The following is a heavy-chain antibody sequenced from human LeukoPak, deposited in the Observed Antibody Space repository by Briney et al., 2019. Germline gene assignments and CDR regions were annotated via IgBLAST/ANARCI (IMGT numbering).Heavy chain of an antibody. CDR3: TTDLGVITL. V-gene: IGHV3-15*01. J-gene: IGHJ4*02. D-gene: IGHD3-3*01. CDR2: IKSKTDGETT. Sequence: PGGSLRLSCAASGFXFSNAWMSWVRQAPGKGLEWVGRIKSKTDGETTDYAAPVKGRFTISRDDSKNTLYLQMNSLKTEDTAVYYCTTDLGVITLWGQGTLVTVSS. CDR1: GFXFSNAW.